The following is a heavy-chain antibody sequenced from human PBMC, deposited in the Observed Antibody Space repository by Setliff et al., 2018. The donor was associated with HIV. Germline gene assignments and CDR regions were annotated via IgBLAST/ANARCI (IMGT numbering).Heavy chain of an antibody. CDR3: ARHSDFWSEDAFDI. CDR2: ISTSGST. V-gene: IGHV4-4*09. D-gene: IGHD3-3*01. J-gene: IGHJ3*02. Sequence: KSSETLSLTCTVSGGPINNFYWSWIRQPPGKGLEWIGYISTSGSTKYNPSLKSRVTVLVDPSNNQFSLRLSSVTAADTAVYYCARHSDFWSEDAFDIWAQGTVVTVSS. CDR1: GGPINNFY.